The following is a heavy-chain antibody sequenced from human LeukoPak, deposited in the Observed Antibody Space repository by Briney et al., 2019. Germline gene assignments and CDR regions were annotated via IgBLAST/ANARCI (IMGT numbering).Heavy chain of an antibody. Sequence: PGGSLRLSCAASGFTFSSYGMHWVRQAPGKGLEWVAFIRYDGSNKYYADSVKGRFTISRDNSKNTLYLQMNSLRAEDTAVYYCVCVQWEPVDYWGQGTLVTVSS. J-gene: IGHJ4*02. CDR1: GFTFSSYG. CDR2: IRYDGSNK. CDR3: VCVQWEPVDY. V-gene: IGHV3-30*02. D-gene: IGHD1-26*01.